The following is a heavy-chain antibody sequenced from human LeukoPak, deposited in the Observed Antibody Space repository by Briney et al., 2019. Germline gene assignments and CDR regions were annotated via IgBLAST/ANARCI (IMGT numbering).Heavy chain of an antibody. CDR3: ARGSYYYDSRGLDAFDI. CDR2: MNPNSGNT. CDR1: GYTFTSYD. Sequence: ASVKVSCKASGYTFTSYDINWVRQATAQGLEWMGWMNPNSGNTGYAQKFQGRVTITRNTSISTAYMELSSLRSEDTAVYYCARGSYYYDSRGLDAFDIWGQGTMVTVSS. V-gene: IGHV1-8*03. J-gene: IGHJ3*02. D-gene: IGHD3-22*01.